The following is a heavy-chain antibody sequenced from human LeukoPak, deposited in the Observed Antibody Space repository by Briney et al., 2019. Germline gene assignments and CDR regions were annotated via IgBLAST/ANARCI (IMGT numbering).Heavy chain of an antibody. Sequence: PSETLSLTCAVYGGSFSGYYWSWIRQPPGKGLEWIGEINHSGSTNYNPSLKSRVTISVDTSKNQFSLKLSSVTAADTAVYYCARDGPQLWSYFDYWGQGTLVTVSS. CDR1: GGSFSGYY. CDR3: ARDGPQLWSYFDY. D-gene: IGHD5-18*01. CDR2: INHSGST. V-gene: IGHV4-34*01. J-gene: IGHJ4*02.